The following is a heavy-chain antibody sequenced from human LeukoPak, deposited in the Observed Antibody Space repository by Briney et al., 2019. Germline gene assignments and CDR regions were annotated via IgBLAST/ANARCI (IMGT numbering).Heavy chain of an antibody. V-gene: IGHV3-53*01. D-gene: IGHD2-15*01. Sequence: GGSLRLSCAASGFTVSNKYMTWVRQAPGKGLEWVSLIYNDGRTYYADSVKGRYTISRDNSKNTVYLQMSSLRVEDTAVYYCAKGQFCSGGSCYSGGEIDYWGQGTLVTVSS. CDR3: AKGQFCSGGSCYSGGEIDY. CDR1: GFTVSNKY. CDR2: IYNDGRT. J-gene: IGHJ4*02.